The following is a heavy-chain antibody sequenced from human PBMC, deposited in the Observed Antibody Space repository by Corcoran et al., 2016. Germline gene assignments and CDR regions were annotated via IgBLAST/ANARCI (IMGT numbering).Heavy chain of an antibody. CDR2: IYSGGST. Sequence: EVQLVESGGGLIQPGGSLRLSCAASGFTVSSNYMSWVRQAPGKGLEWVSVIYSGGSTYYADSVKGRFTISRDNSKNTMYLQMNSLRAEDTAVYYCSRHRVDTAISWVDYWGQGTLVTVSS. CDR3: SRHRVDTAISWVDY. J-gene: IGHJ4*02. V-gene: IGHV3-53*01. D-gene: IGHD5-18*01. CDR1: GFTVSSNY.